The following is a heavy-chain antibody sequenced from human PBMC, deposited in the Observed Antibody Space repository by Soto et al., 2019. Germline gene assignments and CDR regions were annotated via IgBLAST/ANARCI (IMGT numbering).Heavy chain of an antibody. J-gene: IGHJ5*02. Sequence: QITLKESGPTLVPPTQTLTLTCTFSGFSLTTTGLGVAWIRQPPGKALEWLALIYWNDEKRYRPSLRSRLTITQDTSKNQVVLPMTDMDPVDTATYYCAHEGFGSDNWFDAWGQGTLVIVSS. CDR2: IYWNDEK. V-gene: IGHV2-5*01. CDR3: AHEGFGSDNWFDA. CDR1: GFSLTTTGLG. D-gene: IGHD3-10*01.